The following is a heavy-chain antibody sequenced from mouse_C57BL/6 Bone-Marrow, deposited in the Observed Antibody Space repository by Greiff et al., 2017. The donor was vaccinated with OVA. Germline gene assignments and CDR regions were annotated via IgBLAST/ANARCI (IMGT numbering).Heavy chain of an antibody. D-gene: IGHD1-1*01. CDR2: INPSNGGT. CDR1: GYTFTSYW. CDR3: ARSLYYGSSTYAMDY. V-gene: IGHV1-53*01. Sequence: QVQLQQSGTELVKPGASVKLSCKASGYTFTSYWMHWVKQRPGQGLEWIGNINPSNGGTNYNEKFKSKATLTVDKSSSTAYMQLSSLTSEDSAVYYCARSLYYGSSTYAMDYWGQGTSVTVSS. J-gene: IGHJ4*01.